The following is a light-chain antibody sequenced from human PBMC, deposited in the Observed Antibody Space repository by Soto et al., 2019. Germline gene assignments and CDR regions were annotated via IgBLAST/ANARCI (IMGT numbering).Light chain of an antibody. J-gene: IGKJ1*01. Sequence: ESVLTQSPGTLSLSPGERATLSCRASQRVSSSFLAWYQLKPGQAPRLLIYGASSRATGIPDRFSGSGSGTDFTLTISRLEPEDFAVYYCQQYDSSPWTFGQGNKGDIK. CDR1: QRVSSSF. CDR3: QQYDSSPWT. CDR2: GAS. V-gene: IGKV3-20*01.